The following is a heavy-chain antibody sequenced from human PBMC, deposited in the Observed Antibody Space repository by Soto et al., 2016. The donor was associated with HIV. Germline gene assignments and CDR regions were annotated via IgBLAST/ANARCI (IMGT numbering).Heavy chain of an antibody. J-gene: IGHJ6*02. Sequence: QVQLVQSGAAVKKPGASVKVSCKASGYTLTTYYMHWVRQVPGRGPEWMGWINPNNGVTNYAQDFQGRVTMTRDTSISTVYMELSGLTSDDTAVYYCARDLGATIDYFYYGMDARGQGTTVTVSS. CDR2: INPNNGVT. CDR1: GYTLTTYY. CDR3: ARDLGATIDYFYYGMDA. V-gene: IGHV1-2*02. D-gene: IGHD5-12*01.